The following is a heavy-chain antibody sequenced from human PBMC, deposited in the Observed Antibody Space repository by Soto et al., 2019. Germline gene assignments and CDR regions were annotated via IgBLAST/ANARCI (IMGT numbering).Heavy chain of an antibody. D-gene: IGHD6-13*01. V-gene: IGHV3-33*01. J-gene: IGHJ6*02. CDR3: ARDSEQQLGNYYYYGMDV. CDR1: GFTFSSYG. Sequence: QVQLVESGGGVVQPGRSLRLSCAASGFTFSSYGMHWVRQAPGKGLEWVAVIWYDGSNKYYADSVKGRFTISRDNSKNTLYLQMNSLRAEDTAVYYCARDSEQQLGNYYYYGMDVWGQGTTVTVSS. CDR2: IWYDGSNK.